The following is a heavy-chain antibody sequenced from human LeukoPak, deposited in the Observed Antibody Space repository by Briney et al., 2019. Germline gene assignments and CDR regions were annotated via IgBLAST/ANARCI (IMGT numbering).Heavy chain of an antibody. CDR3: AREDGRTVRGVISY. CDR1: GFTFSSYA. D-gene: IGHD3-10*01. J-gene: IGHJ4*02. V-gene: IGHV3-30*04. CDR2: ISYDGSNK. Sequence: GGSLTLSCEASGFTFSSYAMHGVRQAPGKGLEWVAGISYDGSNKYYADSVKGRFTISRDNSKNTLYLQMNSLRAEDTAVYYCAREDGRTVRGVISYWGQGTLVTVSS.